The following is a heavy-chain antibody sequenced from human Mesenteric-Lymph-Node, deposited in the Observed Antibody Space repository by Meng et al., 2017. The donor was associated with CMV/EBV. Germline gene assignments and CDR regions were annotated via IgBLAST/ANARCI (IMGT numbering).Heavy chain of an antibody. CDR1: GGSFIGYY. Sequence: VQLQVWAVGVLEPPEPLTLSSAADGGSFIGYYWSWTRQPPGKRREWIGEINHSGSTNYNPSLKSRVTISVDTSKNQFSLKLSSVTAADTAVYYCARHQRWLKSEGGFNYWGQGTLVTVSS. CDR2: INHSGST. V-gene: IGHV4-34*01. J-gene: IGHJ4*02. CDR3: ARHQRWLKSEGGFNY. D-gene: IGHD4-23*01.